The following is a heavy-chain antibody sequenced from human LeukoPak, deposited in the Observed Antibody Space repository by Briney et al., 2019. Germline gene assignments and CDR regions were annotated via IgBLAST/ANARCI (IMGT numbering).Heavy chain of an antibody. CDR3: ARSPRRGVFDY. V-gene: IGHV3-7*01. CDR2: IKQDGSET. CDR1: GFTFSSHW. J-gene: IGHJ4*02. Sequence: PGGSLRLSCAASGFTFSSHWMSWVRQAPGKGLEWVANIKQDGSETYYVDSVKGRFTISRDNTQNSLYLQMNSLGADDTALYYCARSPRRGVFDYWGQGTLVTVSS.